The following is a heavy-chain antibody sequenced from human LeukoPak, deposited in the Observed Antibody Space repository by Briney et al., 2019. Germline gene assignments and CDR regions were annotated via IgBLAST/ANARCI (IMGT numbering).Heavy chain of an antibody. CDR1: GGSISSGGYS. J-gene: IGHJ4*02. V-gene: IGHV4-30-2*02. D-gene: IGHD1-26*01. Sequence: SQTLSLTCAVSGGSISSGGYSWSWIRQPPGKGLEWIGFIYHSGNIYYNPSLRGRVTISVDTSKNQFSLKLSSVTAADTAVYYCAGQWASYFDYWGQGTLVTVSS. CDR3: AGQWASYFDY. CDR2: IYHSGNI.